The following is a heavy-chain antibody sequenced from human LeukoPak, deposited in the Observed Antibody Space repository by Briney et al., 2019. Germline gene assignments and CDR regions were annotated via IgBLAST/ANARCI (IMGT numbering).Heavy chain of an antibody. CDR3: ARVRAVVGTAVLYYFDY. J-gene: IGHJ4*02. CDR1: GFTFSSYW. V-gene: IGHV3-74*01. CDR2: ISSDESRT. Sequence: GGSLRLSCAASGFTFSSYWMHWVRQAPGKGLVWVSRISSDESRTNYADSVKGRFTISRDNAKNTLFLQMNSLRAEDTAVYYCARVRAVVGTAVLYYFDYWGQGTLVTVSS. D-gene: IGHD2-15*01.